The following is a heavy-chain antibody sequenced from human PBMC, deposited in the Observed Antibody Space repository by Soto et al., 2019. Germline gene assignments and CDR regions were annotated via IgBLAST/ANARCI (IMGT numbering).Heavy chain of an antibody. Sequence: GGSLRQYCASSGFSLSSSNNLGMRKAPGEDLEWVALILQDGSNEDYADYVKGRVTISRDKSKNTLYLQMKSLRAEDTAVYYCAKSRDGYSFYFYYGMDVWGQGTTVTVSS. CDR3: AKSRDGYSFYFYYGMDV. J-gene: IGHJ6*02. D-gene: IGHD4-4*01. V-gene: IGHV3-30*18. CDR1: GFSLSSSN. CDR2: ILQDGSNE.